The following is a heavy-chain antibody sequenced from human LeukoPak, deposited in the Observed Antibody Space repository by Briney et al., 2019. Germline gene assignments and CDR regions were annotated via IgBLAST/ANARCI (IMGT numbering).Heavy chain of an antibody. J-gene: IGHJ6*03. CDR3: ARANSLTIFGVVNPYYYYMDV. Sequence: ASVKVSCKASGGTFSSYAISWVRQAPGQGLGWMGGIIPIFGIANYAQKFQGRVTITADESTSTAYMELSSLRSEDTAVYYCARANSLTIFGVVNPYYYYMDVWGKGTTVTVSS. D-gene: IGHD3-3*01. CDR2: IIPIFGIA. CDR1: GGTFSSYA. V-gene: IGHV1-69*13.